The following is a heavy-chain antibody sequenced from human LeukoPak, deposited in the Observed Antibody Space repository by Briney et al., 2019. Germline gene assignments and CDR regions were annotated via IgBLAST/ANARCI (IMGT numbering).Heavy chain of an antibody. CDR2: INPNSGGT. J-gene: IGHJ4*02. Sequence: ASVKVSCKASGYTFTGYYMHWVRQAPGQGLGWMGWINPNSGGTNYAQKFQGRVTMTRDTSISTAYMELSRLRSDDTAVYYCARDRSFGITGTLDYWGQGTLVTVSS. CDR1: GYTFTGYY. CDR3: ARDRSFGITGTLDY. D-gene: IGHD1-20*01. V-gene: IGHV1-2*02.